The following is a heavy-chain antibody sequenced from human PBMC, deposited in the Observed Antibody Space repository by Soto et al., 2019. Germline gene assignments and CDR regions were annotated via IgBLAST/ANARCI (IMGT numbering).Heavy chain of an antibody. CDR2: ISSSSSYI. J-gene: IGHJ3*02. D-gene: IGHD2-21*02. CDR1: GFTFSSYS. V-gene: IGHV3-21*01. Sequence: GGSLRLSCAASGFTFSSYSMNWVRQAPGKGLEWVSSISSSSSYIYYADSVKGRFTISRDNAKNSLYLQMNSLRAEDTAVYDGAGAYCGGDCYEALDIWGQGTMVTVSS. CDR3: AGAYCGGDCYEALDI.